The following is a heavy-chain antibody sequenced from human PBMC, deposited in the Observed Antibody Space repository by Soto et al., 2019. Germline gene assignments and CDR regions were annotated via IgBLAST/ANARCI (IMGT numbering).Heavy chain of an antibody. CDR3: ARDPVAYCGGDCRTFDY. J-gene: IGHJ4*02. D-gene: IGHD2-21*02. Sequence: QVQLVESGGGVVQPGRSLRLSCAASGFTFSSYAMHWVRQAPGKGLEWVAVISYDGSNKYYADSVKGRFTISRDNSKNTLYLHMNRLRAEDTAVYYCARDPVAYCGGDCRTFDYWCQGTLVTVSS. CDR2: ISYDGSNK. CDR1: GFTFSSYA. V-gene: IGHV3-30-3*01.